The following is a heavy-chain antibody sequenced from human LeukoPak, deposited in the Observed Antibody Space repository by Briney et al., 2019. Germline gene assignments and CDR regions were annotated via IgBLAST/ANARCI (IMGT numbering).Heavy chain of an antibody. V-gene: IGHV5-51*01. Sequence: PGESLKISCKGSGYRFTSYWIGWVRQMPGKGLEWMGIIYPGDSDTRYSPSFQGQVTISADKSISTAYLQWSSLKASDTAMYYCARSSYGYEPYYYYYYGMDVWGQGTTVTVSS. D-gene: IGHD5-18*01. CDR3: ARSSYGYEPYYYYYYGMDV. CDR2: IYPGDSDT. J-gene: IGHJ6*02. CDR1: GYRFTSYW.